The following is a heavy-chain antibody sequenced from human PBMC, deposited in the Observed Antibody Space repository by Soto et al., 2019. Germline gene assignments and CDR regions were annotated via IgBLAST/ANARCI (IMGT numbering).Heavy chain of an antibody. Sequence: QVQLVESGGGVVQPGRSLRLSCAASGFTFSSYGMHWGRQAPGKGLEWVAVISYDGSNKYYADSVKGRCTISRDNSKNTLYLQMNSLRAEDTAVYYCAKGGGDGYNYYYYYYGMDVWGQGTTVTVSS. D-gene: IGHD5-12*01. CDR1: GFTFSSYG. J-gene: IGHJ6*02. CDR3: AKGGGDGYNYYYYYYGMDV. V-gene: IGHV3-30*18. CDR2: ISYDGSNK.